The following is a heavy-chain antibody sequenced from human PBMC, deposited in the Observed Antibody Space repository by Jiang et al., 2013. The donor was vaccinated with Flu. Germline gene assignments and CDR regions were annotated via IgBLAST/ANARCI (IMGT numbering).Heavy chain of an antibody. Sequence: KPTQTLTLTCTFSGFSLSTSGVGVGWIRQPPGKALEWLALIYWDDDKRYSPSLKSRLTITKDTSKNQVVLTMTNMDPVDTATYYCVHHTDPNYYGSGSYYTFDYWGQGTLVTVSS. CDR3: VHHTDPNYYGSGSYYTFDY. CDR1: GFSLSTSGVG. J-gene: IGHJ4*02. CDR2: IYWDDDK. V-gene: IGHV2-5*06. D-gene: IGHD3-10*01.